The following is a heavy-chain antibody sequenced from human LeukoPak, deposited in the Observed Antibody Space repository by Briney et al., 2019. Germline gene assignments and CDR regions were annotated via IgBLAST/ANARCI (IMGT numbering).Heavy chain of an antibody. CDR3: ARGTAVAGTFDY. J-gene: IGHJ4*02. V-gene: IGHV1-69*05. Sequence: SVKVSCKASGGTFSSYAISWVRQAPGHGLEWMGRIIPIFGTAKYAQKFQGRVTISTDESTSTAYMELSSLRSEEPAVYYCARGTAVAGTFDYWGQGTLVTVSS. D-gene: IGHD6-19*01. CDR1: GGTFSSYA. CDR2: IIPIFGTA.